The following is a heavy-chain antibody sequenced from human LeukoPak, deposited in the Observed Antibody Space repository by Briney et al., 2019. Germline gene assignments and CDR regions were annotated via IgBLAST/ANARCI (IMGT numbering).Heavy chain of an antibody. V-gene: IGHV4-39*01. CDR3: ARHGGYCGSTTCRLDYYHYMDV. CDR2: VFYSGST. D-gene: IGHD2-2*01. CDR1: GGSIRSGSYY. J-gene: IGHJ6*03. Sequence: SETLSLTCTVSGGSIRSGSYYWGWIRQSPGKGLEWIGSVFYSGSTFYKPSLKSRVTISVDTSKNQFSLKLSSVTAADTSVYYCARHGGYCGSTTCRLDYYHYMDVWGKGTTVTVS.